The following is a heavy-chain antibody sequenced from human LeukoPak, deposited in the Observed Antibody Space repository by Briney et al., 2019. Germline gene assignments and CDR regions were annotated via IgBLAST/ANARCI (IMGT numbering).Heavy chain of an antibody. Sequence: LRLSCAASGFTFSSYSMNWVRQHPGKGLEWLGYIYYSGSTYYNPSLKSRVNISLDTSKNQFSLKLSSVTAADTAVYYCARDLSGVISYWGQGTLVTVSS. CDR3: ARDLSGVISY. CDR1: GFTFSSYS. V-gene: IGHV4-31*02. J-gene: IGHJ4*02. D-gene: IGHD3-10*01. CDR2: IYYSGST.